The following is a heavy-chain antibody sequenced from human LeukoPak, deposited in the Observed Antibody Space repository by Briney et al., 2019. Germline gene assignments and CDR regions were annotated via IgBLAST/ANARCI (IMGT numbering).Heavy chain of an antibody. J-gene: IGHJ5*02. CDR2: IYTSGST. Sequence: PSETLSLTCTVSVGSISSYYWSWMRQPPGKGREWIGYIYTSGSTNYNPSLKSRVTISVDTSRNQFSLKLSSVTAADTAVYYCARHGLAGRGYNWFDPWGQGTLVTVSS. CDR3: ARHGLAGRGYNWFDP. D-gene: IGHD6-19*01. V-gene: IGHV4-4*09. CDR1: VGSISSYY.